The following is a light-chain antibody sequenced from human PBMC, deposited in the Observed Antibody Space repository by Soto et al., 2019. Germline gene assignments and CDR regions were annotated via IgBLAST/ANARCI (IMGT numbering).Light chain of an antibody. J-gene: IGLJ7*01. V-gene: IGLV2-14*01. CDR3: SAYTSSSTWV. Sequence: QSALTQPASVSGSPGQSITISCTGTSSDIGGYNYVSWYQQHPGKAPKLMIYEVISRPSGVSNRFSGSKSGNTASLTISGLQAEDEVDYYCSAYTSSSTWVFGGGTQLTVL. CDR2: EVI. CDR1: SSDIGGYNY.